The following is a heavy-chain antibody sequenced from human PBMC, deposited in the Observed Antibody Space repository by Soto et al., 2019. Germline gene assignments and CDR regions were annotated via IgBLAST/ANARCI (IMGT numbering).Heavy chain of an antibody. Sequence: SQTLSLTCAISGDSVSRNSGAWNWIRQSPSGGPQWLGRTYYRSKWYSEYAPSVKSRITINPDTAKNQFALQLKSVTPDDSGVYYCAPGNWKDEGYYYGMDVWGQGITVTVSS. CDR1: GDSVSRNSGA. CDR3: APGNWKDEGYYYGMDV. D-gene: IGHD1-1*01. J-gene: IGHJ6*02. CDR2: TYYRSKWYS. V-gene: IGHV6-1*01.